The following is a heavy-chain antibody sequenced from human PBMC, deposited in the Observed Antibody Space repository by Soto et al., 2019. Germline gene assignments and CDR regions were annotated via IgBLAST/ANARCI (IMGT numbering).Heavy chain of an antibody. CDR2: INPNSGTT. CDR3: ARAGTGTTEPEYPAMDV. D-gene: IGHD1-7*01. CDR1: GYTFTFYY. V-gene: IGHV1-46*01. Sequence: QVQLVQSGAEVKKPGASVKVSCKASGYTFTFYYLHWVRQAPGQGLEWMGMINPNSGTTTYAQKFQGRVTMTRDTSTSTVYMELSSLRSEDTAVFYCARAGTGTTEPEYPAMDVWGQGTTVTVSS. J-gene: IGHJ6*02.